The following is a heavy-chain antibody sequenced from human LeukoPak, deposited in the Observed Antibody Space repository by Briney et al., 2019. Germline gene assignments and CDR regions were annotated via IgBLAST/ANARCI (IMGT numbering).Heavy chain of an antibody. Sequence: PSETLSLTCTVAGASISSYYWSWIRQPPGKGLEWLGYIYYSVSTNYNPSLKSRVTISVDTSKNQFSLKLSSVTAADTAVYYCARRVSATRVPQQTLAKYWYFDLWGRGTLVTVSS. J-gene: IGHJ2*01. CDR1: GASISSYY. CDR3: ARRVSATRVPQQTLAKYWYFDL. D-gene: IGHD1-26*01. V-gene: IGHV4-59*08. CDR2: IYYSVST.